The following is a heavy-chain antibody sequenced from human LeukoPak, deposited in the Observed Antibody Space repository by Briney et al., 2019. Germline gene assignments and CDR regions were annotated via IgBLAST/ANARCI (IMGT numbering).Heavy chain of an antibody. D-gene: IGHD2-15*01. CDR1: GYTLTAYY. Sequence: ASVKASCKASGYTLTAYYIYWVRQAPGQGLEWMGRINPNSGGTDYAQNFQGRVTLTGDTSISTAYMELSRLRSDDTAVYYCARGYCSGGTCYLVENWLDPWGQGTLVTVSS. J-gene: IGHJ5*02. V-gene: IGHV1-2*06. CDR3: ARGYCSGGTCYLVENWLDP. CDR2: INPNSGGT.